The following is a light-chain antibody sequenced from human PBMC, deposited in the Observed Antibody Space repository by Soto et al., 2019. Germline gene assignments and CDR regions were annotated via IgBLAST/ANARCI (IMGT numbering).Light chain of an antibody. J-gene: IGLJ3*02. CDR3: SSYTNSGTLVV. CDR2: DVS. Sequence: QSALTQPASVSGSPGQSITISCTGTSSDIGGYNYVSWYQQHPGKAPKVMIYDVSNWPSGTSNRFSGSKSGNTASLTISGLQAEDEADYYCSSYTNSGTLVVFGGGTKLTVL. CDR1: SSDIGGYNY. V-gene: IGLV2-14*03.